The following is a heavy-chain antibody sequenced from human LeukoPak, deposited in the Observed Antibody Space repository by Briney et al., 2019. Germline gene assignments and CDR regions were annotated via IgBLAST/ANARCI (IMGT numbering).Heavy chain of an antibody. V-gene: IGHV3-21*01. CDR3: ARTRLPYSSSSAAYYFDY. CDR1: GFTFSTSS. J-gene: IGHJ4*02. CDR2: ISSSSSYI. Sequence: PGGSLRLSCAASGFTFSTSSMNWVRQAPGKGLEWVSSISSSSSYIYYADSVKGRFTISRDNAKNSLYLQMNSLRAEDTAVYYCARTRLPYSSSSAAYYFDYWGQGTLVTVSS. D-gene: IGHD6-6*01.